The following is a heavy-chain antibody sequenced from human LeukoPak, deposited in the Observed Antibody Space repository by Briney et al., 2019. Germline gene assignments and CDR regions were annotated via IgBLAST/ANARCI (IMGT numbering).Heavy chain of an antibody. V-gene: IGHV1-18*01. CDR1: GYTFTNYG. CDR3: ARDLVTTVTTSFDY. D-gene: IGHD4-17*01. Sequence: ASVKVSCKASGYTFTNYGISWVRQAPGQGLEWMGWISAYNGHTNYAQKFQGRVTMTTDTSTSTAYMDLRSLRSDDTAVYYCARDLVTTVTTSFDYWGQGTVVTVSS. J-gene: IGHJ4*02. CDR2: ISAYNGHT.